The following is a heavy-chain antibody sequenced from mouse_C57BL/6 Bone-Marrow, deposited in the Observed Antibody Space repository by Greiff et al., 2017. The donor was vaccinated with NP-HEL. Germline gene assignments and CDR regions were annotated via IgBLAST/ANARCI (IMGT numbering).Heavy chain of an antibody. Sequence: VQLVESGAELVRPGTSVKVSCKASGYAFTNYLIEWVKQRPGQGLEWIGVINPGSGGTNYNEKFKGKATLTADKSSSTAYMQLSSLTSEDSAVYFCAVAWFAYWGQGTLVTVSA. J-gene: IGHJ3*01. CDR2: INPGSGGT. CDR3: AVAWFAY. V-gene: IGHV1-54*01. CDR1: GYAFTNYL.